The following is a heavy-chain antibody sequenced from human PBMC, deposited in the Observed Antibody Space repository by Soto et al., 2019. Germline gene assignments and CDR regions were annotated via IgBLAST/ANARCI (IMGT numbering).Heavy chain of an antibody. D-gene: IGHD2-8*01. CDR3: ARRYCTNGVCRTFDY. J-gene: IGHJ4*02. Sequence: QITLKESGPTLVKPTQTLTLTCTFSGFSLSTSGVNVGWIRQPPGKALEWLALIYWDDDKRYSPSLKSRLTITKDPSKNQVVLTMTNMDPGDTATYYCARRYCTNGVCRTFDYWGQGTLVTVSS. CDR1: GFSLSTSGVN. CDR2: IYWDDDK. V-gene: IGHV2-5*02.